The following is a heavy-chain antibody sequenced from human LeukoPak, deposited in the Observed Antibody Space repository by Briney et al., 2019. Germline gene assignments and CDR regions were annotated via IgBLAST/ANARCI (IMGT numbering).Heavy chain of an antibody. CDR3: AGGVWPRSNY. V-gene: IGHV3-7*01. Sequence: GGSLRLSCVAPDFIFSSYWMTWVRQAPGKGLEWVANIKQDGGETYYVGSVKGRFTISRDNAQNSLYLQMNSLRAEDTAIYYCAGGVWPRSNYWGQGTLVTVSS. CDR1: DFIFSSYW. J-gene: IGHJ4*02. D-gene: IGHD6-13*01. CDR2: IKQDGGET.